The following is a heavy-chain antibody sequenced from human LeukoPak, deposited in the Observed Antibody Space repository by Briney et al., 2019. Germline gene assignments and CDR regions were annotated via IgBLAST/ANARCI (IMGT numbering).Heavy chain of an antibody. D-gene: IGHD3-22*01. V-gene: IGHV1-69*04. CDR3: ARASGQYDSSGYYSDY. J-gene: IGHJ4*02. CDR1: GYTLTELS. CDR2: IIPILGIA. Sequence: SVKVSCKVSGYTLTELSMHWVRQAPGQGLEWMGRIIPILGIANYARKFQGRVTITADKSTSTAYMELSSLRSEDTAVYYCARASGQYDSSGYYSDYWGQGTLVTVSS.